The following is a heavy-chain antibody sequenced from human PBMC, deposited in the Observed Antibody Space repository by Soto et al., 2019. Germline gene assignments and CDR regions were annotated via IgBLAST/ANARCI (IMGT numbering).Heavy chain of an antibody. Sequence: ASVKVSCKASGYTFTSYDINWVRQATGQGLEWMGWMNPNSGNTGYAQKFQGRVTMTRNTSISTAYMELSSLRSEDTAVYYCARSLACSDYGSGRSKYYYYYGMDVWGQGTTVTVSS. CDR3: ARSLACSDYGSGRSKYYYYYGMDV. V-gene: IGHV1-8*01. J-gene: IGHJ6*02. CDR2: MNPNSGNT. D-gene: IGHD3-10*01. CDR1: GYTFTSYD.